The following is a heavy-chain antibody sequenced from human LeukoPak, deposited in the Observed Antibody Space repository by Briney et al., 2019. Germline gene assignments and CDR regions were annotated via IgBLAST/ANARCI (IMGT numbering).Heavy chain of an antibody. CDR3: AKSMVIDSSGYYYRYFDY. CDR2: ISSNGGST. J-gene: IGHJ4*02. Sequence: GGSLRLSCAASGFTFSSYAMHWVRQAPGKGLEYVSAISSNGGSTYYANSVKGRFTISRDNSKNTLYLQMGSLRAEDMAVYYCAKSMVIDSSGYYYRYFDYWDQGTLVTVSS. V-gene: IGHV3-64*01. CDR1: GFTFSSYA. D-gene: IGHD3-22*01.